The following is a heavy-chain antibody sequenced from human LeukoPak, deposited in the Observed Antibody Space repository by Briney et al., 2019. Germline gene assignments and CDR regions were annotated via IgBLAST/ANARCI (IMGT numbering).Heavy chain of an antibody. J-gene: IGHJ6*04. V-gene: IGHV3-7*01. CDR1: GFTFSSFG. D-gene: IGHD3-10*02. CDR2: IKRDGSAK. Sequence: PGGSLRLSCAASGFTFSSFGMTWVRRAPGKGLEWVANIKRDGSAKYYVDSVKGRFTISRDNAKNSLYLQMNSLRAEDTAVYYCAELGITMIGGVWGKGTTVTISS. CDR3: AELGITMIGGV.